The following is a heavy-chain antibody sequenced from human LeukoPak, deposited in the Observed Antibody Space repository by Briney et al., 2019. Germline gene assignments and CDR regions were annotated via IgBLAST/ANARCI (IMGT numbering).Heavy chain of an antibody. J-gene: IGHJ4*02. D-gene: IGHD4-17*01. Sequence: GGSLRLSCAASGFSISDHYMDWVHQAPGKGLEWVGRVRNKPNGYTTDYGTSVKGRFTISRDDSKNSLYLQMNSLTSEDTAVYYCTRVRHGDYFDYWGQGTLVSVSS. CDR3: TRVRHGDYFDY. CDR2: VRNKPNGYTT. CDR1: GFSISDHY. V-gene: IGHV3-72*01.